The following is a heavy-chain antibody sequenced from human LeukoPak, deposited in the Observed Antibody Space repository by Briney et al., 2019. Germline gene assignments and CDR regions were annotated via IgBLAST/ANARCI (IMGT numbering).Heavy chain of an antibody. CDR2: INHSGST. CDR1: VGSFSGHY. Sequence: SDTLSLPCAVYVGSFSGHYWRWIREPPGKGLEGSGEINHSGSTKYNPSLTSRVTISVDTSKNQFSLKLSSVTAADTAVYYCARLAAALIYYYYYMDVWGKGTTVTISS. V-gene: IGHV4-34*01. D-gene: IGHD6-13*01. CDR3: ARLAAALIYYYYYMDV. J-gene: IGHJ6*03.